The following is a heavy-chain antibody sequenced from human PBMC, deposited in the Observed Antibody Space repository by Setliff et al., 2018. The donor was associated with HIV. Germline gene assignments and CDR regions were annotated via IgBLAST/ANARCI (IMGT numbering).Heavy chain of an antibody. D-gene: IGHD3-22*01. Sequence: GGSLRLSCAASGFTFSSYAMTWIRQAPGKGLEWVSSISSSGSTTYHADSVKGRFTISRDNAKNSLYLQLNTLRAEDTAVYYCARGSRYYLRGNPYDMDVWGQGTTVTVSS. CDR2: ISSSGSTT. CDR1: GFTFSSYA. V-gene: IGHV3-48*04. CDR3: ARGSRYYLRGNPYDMDV. J-gene: IGHJ6*02.